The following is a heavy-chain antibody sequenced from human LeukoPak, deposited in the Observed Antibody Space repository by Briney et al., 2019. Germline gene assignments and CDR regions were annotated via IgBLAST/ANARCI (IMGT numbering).Heavy chain of an antibody. J-gene: IGHJ1*01. CDR3: ATHSSDSSWYVGYFQH. CDR2: ISSSGSTI. CDR1: GFTFSDYY. Sequence: PGGSLRLSCAASGFTFSDYYMSWIRQAPGKGLEWVSYISSSGSTIYYADSVKGRFTISRDNAKNSLYLQMNSLRAEDTAVYYCATHSSDSSWYVGYFQHWGQGTLVTVSS. D-gene: IGHD6-13*01. V-gene: IGHV3-11*01.